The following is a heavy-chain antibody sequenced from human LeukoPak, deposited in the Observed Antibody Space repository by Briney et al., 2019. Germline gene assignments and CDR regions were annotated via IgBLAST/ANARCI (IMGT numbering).Heavy chain of an antibody. CDR3: AKPSGSGVDY. V-gene: IGHV3-66*02. Sequence: GGSLRLSCAASGFTINSNYMSWVRQAPGKGLEWVSVIYSGGSTYYADSVKGRFTISRDNSKNTLYLQMNSVRSGDTALYYCAKPSGSGVDYWGQGTRVTVSS. D-gene: IGHD1-26*01. J-gene: IGHJ4*01. CDR1: GFTINSNY. CDR2: IYSGGST.